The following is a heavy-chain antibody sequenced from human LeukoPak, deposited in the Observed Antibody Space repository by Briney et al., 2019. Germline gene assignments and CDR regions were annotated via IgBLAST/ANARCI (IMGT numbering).Heavy chain of an antibody. D-gene: IGHD3-22*01. Sequence: SETLSLTCTVSGGPISSGSYYWSWIRQPAGKGLEWIGRIYTSGSTNYNPSLKSRVTISVDTSKNQFSLKLSSVTAADTAVYYCASSAKYYYDSSGYLYYFDYWGQGTLVTVSS. J-gene: IGHJ4*02. V-gene: IGHV4-61*02. CDR3: ASSAKYYYDSSGYLYYFDY. CDR2: IYTSGST. CDR1: GGPISSGSYY.